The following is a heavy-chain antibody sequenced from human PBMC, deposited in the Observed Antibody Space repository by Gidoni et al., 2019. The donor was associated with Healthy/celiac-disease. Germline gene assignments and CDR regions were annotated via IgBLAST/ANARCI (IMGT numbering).Heavy chain of an antibody. D-gene: IGHD2-21*02. CDR3: ARAPPRGDEYFQH. Sequence: EVQLVESGGGLVQPGGSLRLSCAASGFTFSSYWMSWVRKAPGKGLEWVANIKQDGSEKYYVDSVKGRFTISSDNAKNSLYLQMNSLRAEDTAVYYCARAPPRGDEYFQHWGQGTLVTVSS. V-gene: IGHV3-7*01. CDR2: IKQDGSEK. J-gene: IGHJ1*01. CDR1: GFTFSSYW.